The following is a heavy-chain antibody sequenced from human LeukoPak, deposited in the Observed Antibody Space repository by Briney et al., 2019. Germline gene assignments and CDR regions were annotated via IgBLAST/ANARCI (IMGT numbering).Heavy chain of an antibody. V-gene: IGHV1-46*02. J-gene: IGHJ4*02. CDR2: INPSGGST. CDR1: GGTFNTYP. CDR3: ARDACYYYDSSGYYQYYFDY. Sequence: ASVKVSCKASGGTFNTYPINWVRQAPGRGLEWMGIINPSGGSTSYAQKFQGRVTMTRDTSTSTVYMELSSLRSEDTAVYYCARDACYYYDSSGYYQYYFDYWGQGTLVTVSS. D-gene: IGHD3-22*01.